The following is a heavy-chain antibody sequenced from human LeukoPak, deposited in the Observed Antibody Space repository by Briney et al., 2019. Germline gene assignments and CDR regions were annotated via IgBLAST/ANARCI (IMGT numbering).Heavy chain of an antibody. CDR1: GFTFANYA. V-gene: IGHV3-69-1*02. J-gene: IGHJ4*02. CDR3: ARDDKWAFGY. D-gene: IGHD1-26*01. Sequence: GGSLRLSCAASGFTFANYAMNWFRHTPGKGLEWLSYISSTNAIYYADSVKGRFTISRDNAKESLYLQMNSLRAEDTAVYYCARDDKWAFGYWGQGTLVTVSS. CDR2: ISSTNAI.